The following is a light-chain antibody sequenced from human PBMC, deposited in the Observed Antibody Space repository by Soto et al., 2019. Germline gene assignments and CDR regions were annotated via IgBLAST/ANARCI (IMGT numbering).Light chain of an antibody. V-gene: IGKV1-6*01. Sequence: IQMTQSPSSLSASVGDRVTIACRASQGIRDELGWYQQKPGKAPKLLIYGASSLHSGVPSRFSGSGFDTDFTLTISSLQPEDFATYYCLHDYNYPYTFGQGTKVDIK. CDR2: GAS. J-gene: IGKJ2*01. CDR1: QGIRDE. CDR3: LHDYNYPYT.